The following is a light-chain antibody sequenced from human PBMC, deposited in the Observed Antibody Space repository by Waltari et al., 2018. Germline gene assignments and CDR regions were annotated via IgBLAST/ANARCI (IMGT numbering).Light chain of an antibody. Sequence: QSALTQPATVSGSPGQSITISCTGTSSAFGGYNYVSGYQQHPGKAPKLIISEVSNRPSGVSNRVSGSKSGNTASLTISGLQTEDEADYYCSSYAGDITLLFGTGTKVSVL. CDR2: EVS. V-gene: IGLV2-14*01. CDR3: SSYAGDITLL. J-gene: IGLJ1*01. CDR1: SSAFGGYNY.